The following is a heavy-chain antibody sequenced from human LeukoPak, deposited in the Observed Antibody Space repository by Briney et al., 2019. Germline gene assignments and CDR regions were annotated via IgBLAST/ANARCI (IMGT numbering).Heavy chain of an antibody. CDR1: GGSISSGSYY. D-gene: IGHD6-19*01. V-gene: IGHV4-61*01. CDR3: ARGAGWYEY. J-gene: IGHJ4*02. CDR2: IYFNGRT. Sequence: SQTLSLTCTVSGGSISSGSYYWSWIRQPPGKGLEWIGYIYFNGRTNYNPSLKSRVTISGDTSKNQFSLRLTSMSAADTAVYYCARGAGWYEYWGQGTLVTVSS.